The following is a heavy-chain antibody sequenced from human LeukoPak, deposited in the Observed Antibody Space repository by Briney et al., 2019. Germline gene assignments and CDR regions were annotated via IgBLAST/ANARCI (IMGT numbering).Heavy chain of an antibody. D-gene: IGHD2-15*01. V-gene: IGHV3-7*01. J-gene: IGHJ4*02. CDR3: ARDTGCRCGSCYSFYDY. CDR2: IKEDGSGK. CDR1: GLTFRSYW. Sequence: PGGSLRLSCAASGLTFRSYWMTWVRQAPGKGLEWVANIKEDGSGKYYVDSVKGRFTISRDNAKNSLYLQMNSLRAEDTAVYYCARDTGCRCGSCYSFYDYWGQGTLVTVSS.